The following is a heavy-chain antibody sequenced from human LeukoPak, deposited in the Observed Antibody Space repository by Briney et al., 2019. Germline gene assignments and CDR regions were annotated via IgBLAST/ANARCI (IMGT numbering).Heavy chain of an antibody. CDR2: INHSGST. CDR3: ARSGYYRQNWFDP. J-gene: IGHJ5*02. Sequence: SETLSLTCAVYGGSFSGYYWSWIRQPPGKGLEWIGEINHSGSTNYNPSPKSRVTISVDTSKNQFSLKLSSVTAADTAVYYCARSGYYRQNWFDPWGQGTLVTVSS. CDR1: GGSFSGYY. D-gene: IGHD3-22*01. V-gene: IGHV4-34*01.